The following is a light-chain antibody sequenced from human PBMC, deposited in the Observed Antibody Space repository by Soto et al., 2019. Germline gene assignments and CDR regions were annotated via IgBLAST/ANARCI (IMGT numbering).Light chain of an antibody. Sequence: DIQMTQSPSTLSASVGDRVTITCRASQSISSWLAWYQQKPGKAPKLLIYDASSLESGVPSRFSGSGSGTEFTHTISNLQPDDFATYYCQQYNSYPWTFGQGTKVEIK. CDR3: QQYNSYPWT. CDR2: DAS. CDR1: QSISSW. J-gene: IGKJ1*01. V-gene: IGKV1-5*01.